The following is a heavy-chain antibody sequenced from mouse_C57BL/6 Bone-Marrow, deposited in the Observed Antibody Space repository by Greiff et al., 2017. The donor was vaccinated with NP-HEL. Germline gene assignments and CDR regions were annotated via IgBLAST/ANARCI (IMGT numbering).Heavy chain of an antibody. CDR1: GFSLTSYG. CDR3: ARECYYGSSSPFDV. Sequence: VKLVESGPGLVQPSQSLSITCTVSGFSLTSYGVHWVRQSPGKGLEWLGVIWSDGTTDYNAAFISRLSISKDNSKSQVFFKMNSLQADDTAIYYCARECYYGSSSPFDVWGTGTTVTVSA. V-gene: IGHV2-2*01. D-gene: IGHD1-1*01. J-gene: IGHJ1*03. CDR2: IWSDGTT.